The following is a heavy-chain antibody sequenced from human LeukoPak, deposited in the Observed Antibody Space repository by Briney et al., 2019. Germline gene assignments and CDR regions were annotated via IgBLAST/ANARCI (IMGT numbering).Heavy chain of an antibody. CDR2: INHSGST. J-gene: IGHJ4*02. CDR1: GGSFNGYY. CDR3: ARMSGWNY. D-gene: IGHD3-3*01. Sequence: PSETLSLTCAVYGGSFNGYYWSWIRQPPGKGLEWIGEINHSGSTNYNPSLKSRVTISVDTSKNQFSLKLSSVTAADTAVYYCARMSGWNYWGQGTLVTVSS. V-gene: IGHV4-34*01.